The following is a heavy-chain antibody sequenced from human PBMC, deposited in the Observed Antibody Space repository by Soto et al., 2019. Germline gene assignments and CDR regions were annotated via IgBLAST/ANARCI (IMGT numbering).Heavy chain of an antibody. CDR3: AKDLSSGYYYFAS. D-gene: IGHD6-19*01. Sequence: PGGSLRLSCAASGFTFSSSWMHWVRQAPGKGLEWVSTISGGGGGTYYAGSVKGRFTISRDNSKNTLYLQMNSLRVEDTAVYYCAKDLSSGYYYFASWGQGTLVTVSS. CDR1: GFTFSSSW. CDR2: ISGGGGGT. J-gene: IGHJ4*02. V-gene: IGHV3-23*01.